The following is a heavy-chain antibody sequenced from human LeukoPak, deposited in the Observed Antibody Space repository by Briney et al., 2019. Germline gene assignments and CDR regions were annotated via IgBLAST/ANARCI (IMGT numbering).Heavy chain of an antibody. V-gene: IGHV4-39*07. CDR3: ATTTIRLGY. CDR2: IYYSGST. Sequence: SENLSPTCTVSGGSISSSRYYWGWVRQPPGKGLEWIGSIYYSGSTYYNPSLKSRITMSVDTSKNQFSLKLTSVTAADTAVYYCATTTIRLGYWGQGTLVTVSS. CDR1: GGSISSSRYY. J-gene: IGHJ4*02. D-gene: IGHD1-26*01.